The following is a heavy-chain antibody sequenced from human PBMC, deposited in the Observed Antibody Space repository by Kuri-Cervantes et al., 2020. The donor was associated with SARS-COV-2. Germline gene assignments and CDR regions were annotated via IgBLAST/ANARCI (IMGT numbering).Heavy chain of an antibody. V-gene: IGHV4-34*01. D-gene: IGHD4-17*01. Sequence: SETLSLTCAIYRGSFSGYYWSWIRQPPGKGLEWIGEINHSGSTNYNPSLKSRVTISIDTSKSQFSLTLSSVATADTAVYFCAGSPVPRDDFDYWGQGSLVTVSS. CDR2: INHSGST. CDR1: RGSFSGYY. CDR3: AGSPVPRDDFDY. J-gene: IGHJ4*02.